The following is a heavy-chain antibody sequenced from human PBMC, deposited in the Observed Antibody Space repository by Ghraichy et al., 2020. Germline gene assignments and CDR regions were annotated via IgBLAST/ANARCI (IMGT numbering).Heavy chain of an antibody. Sequence: GGSLRLSCAASGFTFSSFGMHWVRQAPGKGLEWVAVISYDGGNKFYADSVKGRFTISRDNSKNTLYLEMNSLRAEDTAMYYCARDLNTGTVTTAFDSWGQGTLVTVSS. J-gene: IGHJ4*02. CDR2: ISYDGGNK. V-gene: IGHV3-30*03. D-gene: IGHD4-17*01. CDR1: GFTFSSFG. CDR3: ARDLNTGTVTTAFDS.